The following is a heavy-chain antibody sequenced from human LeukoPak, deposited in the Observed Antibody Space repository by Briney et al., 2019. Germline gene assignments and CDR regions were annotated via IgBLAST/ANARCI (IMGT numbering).Heavy chain of an antibody. Sequence: GGSLRLSCAASGFTFSSYGMHWVRQAPGKGLEWVAFIPYDGSNKYYADSVKGRFTISRDNSKNTLYLQMNSLRAEDTAVYYCARAGVVVGAFDIWGQGTMVTVSS. CDR2: IPYDGSNK. V-gene: IGHV3-30*02. J-gene: IGHJ3*02. D-gene: IGHD3-22*01. CDR3: ARAGVVVGAFDI. CDR1: GFTFSSYG.